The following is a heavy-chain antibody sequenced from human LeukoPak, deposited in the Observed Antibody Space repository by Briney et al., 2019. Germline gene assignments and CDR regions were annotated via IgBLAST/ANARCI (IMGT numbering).Heavy chain of an antibody. Sequence: GGSLRLSCAASGFTFSSYAMSWVRQAPGKGLEWVSAISGSGGSTYYADSVKGRFTISRDNSKNTLYLQMNSLRAEDTAVYDCAKDELSRYCSSTSCYAAYWGQGTLVTVSS. CDR1: GFTFSSYA. CDR2: ISGSGGST. J-gene: IGHJ4*02. V-gene: IGHV3-23*01. CDR3: AKDELSRYCSSTSCYAAY. D-gene: IGHD2-2*01.